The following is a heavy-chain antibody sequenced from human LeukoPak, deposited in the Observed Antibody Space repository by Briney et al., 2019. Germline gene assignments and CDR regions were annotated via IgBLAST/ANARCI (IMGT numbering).Heavy chain of an antibody. Sequence: GGSLRLSCAASGFTFSSYAMNWVRQAPGKGLEWVSGISGSGGSTYYADSVKGRFTISRDNSKNTLYLQMNSLRAEDTAVYYCAQGGRDYFYMHVWGKGTTVTVSS. CDR2: ISGSGGST. V-gene: IGHV3-23*01. CDR1: GFTFSSYA. CDR3: AQGGRDYFYMHV. J-gene: IGHJ6*03. D-gene: IGHD3-10*01.